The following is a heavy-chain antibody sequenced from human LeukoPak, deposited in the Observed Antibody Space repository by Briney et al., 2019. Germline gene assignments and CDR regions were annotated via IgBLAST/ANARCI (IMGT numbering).Heavy chain of an antibody. CDR3: ARGGPDLAREYFQY. D-gene: IGHD5-12*01. J-gene: IGHJ1*01. CDR2: IYVTGTT. Sequence: PSETLSLTCTVSGGSISTNYWNWIRQPAGKGLEWIGRIYVTGTTYYNPSLKSRLTMSVDASRNQFFLNLSSVTAADTAVYHCARGGPDLAREYFQYWGQGTLVTVS. V-gene: IGHV4-4*07. CDR1: GGSISTNY.